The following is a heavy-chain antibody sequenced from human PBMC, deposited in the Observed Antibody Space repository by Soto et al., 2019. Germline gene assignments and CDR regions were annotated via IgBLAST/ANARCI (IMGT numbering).Heavy chain of an antibody. V-gene: IGHV1-18*01. D-gene: IGHD3-10*01. Sequence: ASVKVSCKASGYTFTTYGLSWVRQAPGQGLEWMGWISPYNGNTKYGQKLQGRVTMTTDTSTNTAYMELTSLRSDDTAVYYCARVYGPLYFDYWGQGTLVTVSS. CDR3: ARVYGPLYFDY. J-gene: IGHJ4*02. CDR2: ISPYNGNT. CDR1: GYTFTTYG.